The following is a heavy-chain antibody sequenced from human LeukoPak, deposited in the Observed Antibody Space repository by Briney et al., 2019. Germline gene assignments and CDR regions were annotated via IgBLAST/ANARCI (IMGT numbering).Heavy chain of an antibody. Sequence: QPGRSLRLSCAASGFTFSSYAMHWVRQAPGKGLEWVAVISYDGSNKYYADSVKGRFTISRDNYKNTLYLQMNSLRAEDTAVYYCARGPPYSGWLDYWGQGTLVTVSS. CDR3: ARGPPYSGWLDY. CDR2: ISYDGSNK. CDR1: GFTFSSYA. J-gene: IGHJ4*02. V-gene: IGHV3-30*01. D-gene: IGHD5-12*01.